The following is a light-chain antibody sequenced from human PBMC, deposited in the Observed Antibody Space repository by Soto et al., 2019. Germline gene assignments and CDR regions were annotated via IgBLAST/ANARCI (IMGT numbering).Light chain of an antibody. CDR3: QQSYNIPPT. J-gene: IGKJ1*01. Sequence: DIQMTQSPVSLSASVVDRVTITCRASETISTFLKWYQQKPGKAPKVLIFAASSLQSWVPSRFSGSGYGTDFALTISGLHPEDFATYYCQQSYNIPPTFGQGPKVEL. CDR2: AAS. V-gene: IGKV1-39*01. CDR1: ETISTF.